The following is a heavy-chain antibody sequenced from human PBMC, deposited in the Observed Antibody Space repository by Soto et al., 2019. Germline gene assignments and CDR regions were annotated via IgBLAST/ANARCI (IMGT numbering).Heavy chain of an antibody. CDR2: IYYSGST. CDR3: ARRRLCVTCGRVAP. Sequence: ETLSLTCPVLGGSIRSSSYYWGWISQPPGKGLEWIGSIYYSGSTYYNPSLKSRVTISVDASKNQFSLKLTSVTAADTAVTYGARRRLCVTCGRVAPWGQ. D-gene: IGHD3-10*01. J-gene: IGHJ5*02. V-gene: IGHV4-39*01. CDR1: GGSIRSSSYY.